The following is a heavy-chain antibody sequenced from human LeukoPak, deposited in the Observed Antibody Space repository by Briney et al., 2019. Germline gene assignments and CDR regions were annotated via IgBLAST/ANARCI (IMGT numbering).Heavy chain of an antibody. Sequence: GGSLRLSCAASEFSVGSNYMTWVRQAPGKGLEWVSLIYSGGSTYYADSVKGRFTISRDNAKNTVYLQLNSLRAEDTAVYYCARGGAYSYGYVGYWGQGTLVTVSS. CDR2: IYSGGST. CDR1: EFSVGSNY. D-gene: IGHD5-18*01. CDR3: ARGGAYSYGYVGY. J-gene: IGHJ4*02. V-gene: IGHV3-66*01.